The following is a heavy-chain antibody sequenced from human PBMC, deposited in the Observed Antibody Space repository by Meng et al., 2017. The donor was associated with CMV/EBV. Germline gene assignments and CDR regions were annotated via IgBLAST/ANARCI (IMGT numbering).Heavy chain of an antibody. CDR1: GFTFSSYA. D-gene: IGHD5-18*01. CDR2: ISYDGSNK. CDR3: ARDAGYSGKYYYGMDV. J-gene: IGHJ6*02. Sequence: GESLKISCAASGFTFSSYAMHWVRQAPGKGLEWVAVISYDGSNKYYADSVKGRFTISRDDSKNTLYLQMNSLRAEDTAVYYCARDAGYSGKYYYGMDVWGQGTTVTSP. V-gene: IGHV3-30-3*01.